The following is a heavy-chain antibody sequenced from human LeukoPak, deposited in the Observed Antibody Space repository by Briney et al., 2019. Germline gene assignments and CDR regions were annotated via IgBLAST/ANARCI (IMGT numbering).Heavy chain of an antibody. CDR1: GFTFNNYW. V-gene: IGHV3-74*01. CDR3: VRDLILVWTPGDDFDH. D-gene: IGHD3-16*01. CDR2: INERATII. Sequence: GGSLRLSCAASGFTFNNYWMHWVRQAPGKGLEWVSRINERATIISYADSVKGRFTISRENARNTLYLQMNSLTAEDTAVYYCVRDLILVWTPGDDFDHWGQGTLVTVSS. J-gene: IGHJ4*02.